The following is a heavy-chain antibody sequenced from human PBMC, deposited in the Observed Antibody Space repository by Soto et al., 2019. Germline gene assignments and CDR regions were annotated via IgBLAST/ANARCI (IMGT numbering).Heavy chain of an antibody. V-gene: IGHV1-46*01. J-gene: IGHJ6*02. CDR1: GYTFTSYY. D-gene: IGHD2-15*01. CDR3: ARDTVVVVAAREYYYYYYGMDV. Sequence: ASVKVSCKASGYTFTSYYMHWVRQAPGQGLEWMGIINPSGGSTSYAQKFQGRVNMTRDTSTSTVYMELSSLRSEDTAVYYCARDTVVVVAAREYYYYYYGMDVWGQGTTVTVSS. CDR2: INPSGGST.